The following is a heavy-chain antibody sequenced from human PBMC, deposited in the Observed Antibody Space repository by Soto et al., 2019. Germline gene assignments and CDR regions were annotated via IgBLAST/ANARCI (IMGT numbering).Heavy chain of an antibody. Sequence: QVQLQQWGAGLLKPSETLSLTCAVYGGSFSGYYWTWIRQPPGTWLEWIGEINHSGSTNYNPSLKSRVTLSVDTSKNQFSLKLTSVTAADTAVYYCARDKITGLFDYWGQGTLVTVSS. CDR3: ARDKITGLFDY. D-gene: IGHD2-8*02. J-gene: IGHJ4*02. V-gene: IGHV4-34*01. CDR2: INHSGST. CDR1: GGSFSGYY.